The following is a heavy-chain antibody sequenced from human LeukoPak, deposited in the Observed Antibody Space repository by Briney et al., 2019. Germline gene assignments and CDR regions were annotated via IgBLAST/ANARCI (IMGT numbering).Heavy chain of an antibody. D-gene: IGHD4-11*01. CDR3: TRIRNDYTVVDV. CDR2: LVYDARS. Sequence: PGTSLRLSCAASGFPFSSYGMHWVRQAPGKGLEWVARLVYDARSDYANSVKGRFSISRDDSKNTLFLDMSNLRVEDTAVYYCTRIRNDYTVVDVWGRGTTVTVSS. CDR1: GFPFSSYG. V-gene: IGHV3-33*01. J-gene: IGHJ6*02.